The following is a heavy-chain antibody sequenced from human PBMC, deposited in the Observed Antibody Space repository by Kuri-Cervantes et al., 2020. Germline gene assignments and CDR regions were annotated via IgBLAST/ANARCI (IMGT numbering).Heavy chain of an antibody. CDR2: IYHSGST. Sequence: SETLSLTCAVSGGSISSSNWWSWVRQPPGKGLEWIGEIYHSGSTNYNPSLKSRVTISVDTSKNQFSLKLSSVTAADTAVYYCARRPTLASNYYGSGSYYRGALRSVGMDVWGQGTTVTVSS. CDR3: ARRPTLASNYYGSGSYYRGALRSVGMDV. D-gene: IGHD3-10*01. J-gene: IGHJ6*02. V-gene: IGHV4-4*02. CDR1: GGSISSSNW.